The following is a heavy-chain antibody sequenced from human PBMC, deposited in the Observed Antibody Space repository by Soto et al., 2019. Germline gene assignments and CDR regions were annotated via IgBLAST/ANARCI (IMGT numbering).Heavy chain of an antibody. CDR3: ARYSLHSNQAHSFDY. Sequence: QVQLQQWGAGLLKPSETLSLTCAVYGGSFSGYYWSWIRQPPGKGLEWIGEISHSGSTNYNPSHKTRLTISVDTSKNQFSLKLSSVTAADTAVYYCARYSLHSNQAHSFDYWGQGTLVTVSS. J-gene: IGHJ4*02. CDR2: ISHSGST. CDR1: GGSFSGYY. V-gene: IGHV4-34*01. D-gene: IGHD4-4*01.